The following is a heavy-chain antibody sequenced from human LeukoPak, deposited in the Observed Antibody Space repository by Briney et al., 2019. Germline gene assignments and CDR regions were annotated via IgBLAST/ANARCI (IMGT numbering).Heavy chain of an antibody. CDR2: MNPNSGNT. J-gene: IGHJ4*02. V-gene: IGHV1-8*02. CDR3: ATHIAAADKYYFDY. CDR1: GYTFTGYY. Sequence: ASVKVSCKASGYTFTGYYMHWVRQAPGQGLEWMGWMNPNSGNTGYAQKFQGRVTMTRNTSISTAYMELSSLRSEDTAVYYCATHIAAADKYYFDYWGQGALVTVSS. D-gene: IGHD6-13*01.